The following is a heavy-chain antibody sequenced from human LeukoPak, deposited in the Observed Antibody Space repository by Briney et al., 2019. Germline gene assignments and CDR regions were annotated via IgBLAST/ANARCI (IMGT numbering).Heavy chain of an antibody. J-gene: IGHJ4*02. CDR1: GYTLTELS. D-gene: IGHD3-22*01. CDR2: FDPEDGET. V-gene: IGHV1-24*01. Sequence: ASVKISCKVSGYTLTELSMHWVRQAPGKGLEWMGGFDPEDGETFYAQKFQGRVTMTEDTSTDTAYMELSSLRSEDTAVYYCATDYYYDSSGSYYTVDYWGQGTLVTVSS. CDR3: ATDYYYDSSGSYYTVDY.